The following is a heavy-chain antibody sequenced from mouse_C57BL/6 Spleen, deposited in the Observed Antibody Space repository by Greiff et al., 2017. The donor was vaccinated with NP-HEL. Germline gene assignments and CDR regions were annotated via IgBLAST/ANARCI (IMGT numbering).Heavy chain of an antibody. CDR1: GYAFSSSW. D-gene: IGHD1-1*01. CDR3: ARSYGSSRDY. CDR2: IYPGDGDT. J-gene: IGHJ2*01. V-gene: IGHV1-82*01. Sequence: VQLHQSGPELVKPGASVKISCKASGYAFSSSWMNWVKQRPGKGLEWIGRIYPGDGDTNYNGKFKGKATLTADKSSSTAYMQLSSLTSEDSAVYFCARSYGSSRDYWGQGTTLTVSS.